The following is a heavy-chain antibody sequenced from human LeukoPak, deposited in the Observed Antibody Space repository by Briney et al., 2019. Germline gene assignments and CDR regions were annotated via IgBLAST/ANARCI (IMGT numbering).Heavy chain of an antibody. D-gene: IGHD6-13*01. V-gene: IGHV4-59*01. CDR1: GGSISSYY. CDR3: ARDSRYSSSWYHYYYMDV. CDR2: IYYSGST. J-gene: IGHJ6*03. Sequence: SETLSLTCTVSGGSISSYYWSWIRQPPGKGLEWIGYIYYSGSTNYNPSLKSRVTISVDTSKNQFSLKLSSVTAADTAVYYCARDSRYSSSWYHYYYMDVWGRGTTVTVSS.